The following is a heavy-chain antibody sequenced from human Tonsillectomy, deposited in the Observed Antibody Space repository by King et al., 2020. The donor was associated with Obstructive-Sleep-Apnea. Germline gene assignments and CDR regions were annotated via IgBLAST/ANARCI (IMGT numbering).Heavy chain of an antibody. CDR3: ARRRPIVGASYGMDV. CDR2: ISYDGSNK. V-gene: IGHV3-30*04. CDR1: GFTFSSYA. Sequence: VQLVESGGGVVQPGRSLRLSCAASGFTFSSYAMHWVRQAPGKGLEWVAVISYDGSNKYYADSVKGRFTISRDNSKNTLCLQMNSLRAEDTAVYYCARRRPIVGASYGMDVWGQGTTVTVSS. J-gene: IGHJ6*02. D-gene: IGHD1-26*01.